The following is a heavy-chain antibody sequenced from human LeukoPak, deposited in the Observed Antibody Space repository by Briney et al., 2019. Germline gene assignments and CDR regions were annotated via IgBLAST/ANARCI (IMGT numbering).Heavy chain of an antibody. CDR3: AKDKYFDWSADYFDY. Sequence: GRSLRLSCAASGFTFDDYAMHWVRQAPGKGLEWVSGISWNSGSIGYADSVKGRFTISRDNAKNSLYLQMNSLRAEDTALYSCAKDKYFDWSADYFDYWGQGTLVTVSS. D-gene: IGHD3-9*01. CDR2: ISWNSGSI. V-gene: IGHV3-9*01. J-gene: IGHJ4*02. CDR1: GFTFDDYA.